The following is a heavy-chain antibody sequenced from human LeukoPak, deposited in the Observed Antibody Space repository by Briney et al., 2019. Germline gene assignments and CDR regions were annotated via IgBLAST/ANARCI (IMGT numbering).Heavy chain of an antibody. CDR2: IIPIFGTA. D-gene: IGHD3-22*01. CDR3: ARSGYYYDSSGYYSTDY. V-gene: IGHV1-69*13. J-gene: IGHJ4*02. CDR1: GYTFTGYY. Sequence: SVKVSCKASGYTFTGYYMHWVRQAPGQGLEWMGGIIPIFGTANYAQKFQGRVTITADESTSTAYMELSSLRSEDTAVYYCARSGYYYDSSGYYSTDYWGQGTLVTVSS.